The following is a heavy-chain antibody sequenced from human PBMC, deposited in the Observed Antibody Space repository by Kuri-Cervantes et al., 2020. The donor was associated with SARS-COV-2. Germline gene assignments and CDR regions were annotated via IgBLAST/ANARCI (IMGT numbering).Heavy chain of an antibody. D-gene: IGHD2-2*01. CDR2: IYYSGIT. J-gene: IGHJ6*03. CDR1: GGSISSYY. CDR3: ARGLEGYCSSTSCLRRGGNYYYYMDV. Sequence: SETLSLTCTVSGGSISSYYWNWIQQSPGKGLEWIGNIYYSGITNYNPALKSRVTISVDTSKNQFSLKLSSVTAADTAVYYCARGLEGYCSSTSCLRRGGNYYYYMDVWGKGTTVTVSS. V-gene: IGHV4-59*12.